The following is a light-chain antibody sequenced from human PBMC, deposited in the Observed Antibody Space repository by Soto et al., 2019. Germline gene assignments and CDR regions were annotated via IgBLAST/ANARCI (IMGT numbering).Light chain of an antibody. CDR1: QSVSSGY. CDR3: QQYQSLT. J-gene: IGKJ4*01. Sequence: IVLTQSPAILALSPGDRATLSCRASQSVSSGYFAWYQHKPGQAPRLLIHGASSRVTGIPDRFSGSGSGTDFTLTITRLEPEDFAVYYCQQYQSLTFGGGTKVEIK. CDR2: GAS. V-gene: IGKV3-20*01.